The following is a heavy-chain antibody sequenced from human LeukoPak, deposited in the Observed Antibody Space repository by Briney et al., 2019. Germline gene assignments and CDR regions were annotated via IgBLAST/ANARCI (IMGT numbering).Heavy chain of an antibody. Sequence: ASVKVSCKASGDTFSRYALSWVRQAPGQGLEWMGGIFTVFGTTHYATDLQGRVTITADKSTNTVYMELTSLRSEDTAIYYCARAKVSGYPTYWYFDLWGRGTLVTVSS. CDR1: GDTFSRYA. CDR2: IFTVFGTT. CDR3: ARAKVSGYPTYWYFDL. V-gene: IGHV1-69*06. J-gene: IGHJ2*01. D-gene: IGHD3-9*01.